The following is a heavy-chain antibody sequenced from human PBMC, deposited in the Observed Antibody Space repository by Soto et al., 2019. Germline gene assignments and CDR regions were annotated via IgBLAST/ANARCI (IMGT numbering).Heavy chain of an antibody. J-gene: IGHJ4*02. CDR1: GYTFTSYW. CDR2: IYPSNSET. Sequence: ESLKISCKASGYTFTSYWIGWVRQMPGKGLEWMGIIYPSNSETRFSPSFQGHVTLSADKPIFTAYLQWSSLKASDTAIYYCASKKYDYDTSSFGYWGQGTLVTVSS. D-gene: IGHD3-22*01. V-gene: IGHV5-51*04. CDR3: ASKKYDYDTSSFGY.